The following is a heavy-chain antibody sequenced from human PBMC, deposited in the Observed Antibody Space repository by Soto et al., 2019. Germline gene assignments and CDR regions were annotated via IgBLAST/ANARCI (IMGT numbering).Heavy chain of an antibody. J-gene: IGHJ3*02. D-gene: IGHD3-22*01. CDR3: AKEAGSSDYYYYDAFDS. V-gene: IGHV3-23*01. CDR1: GFTFSSYA. Sequence: EVPLLESGGGLVQPRGSLRLSCAGSGFTFSSYAMSWVRQAPGTGLECVSAISGSGGSTYYADSVKGRFSSSRDNSKNTLSPQMNSRRDEGTAVYYCAKEAGSSDYYYYDAFDSWGQGTMVTVSS. CDR2: ISGSGGST.